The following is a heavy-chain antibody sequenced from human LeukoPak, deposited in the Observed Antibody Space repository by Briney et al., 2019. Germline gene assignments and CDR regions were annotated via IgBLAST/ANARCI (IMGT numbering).Heavy chain of an antibody. Sequence: GGSLRLSCAASGFTFSSYSMNWVRQAPGKGLEWVSSIRSSSYIYYADSVKGRFTISRDNAKNSLYLQMNSLRAEDTAVYYCARDVWGYGSANDYWGQGTLVTVSS. D-gene: IGHD3-10*01. J-gene: IGHJ4*02. V-gene: IGHV3-21*01. CDR1: GFTFSSYS. CDR2: IRSSSYI. CDR3: ARDVWGYGSANDY.